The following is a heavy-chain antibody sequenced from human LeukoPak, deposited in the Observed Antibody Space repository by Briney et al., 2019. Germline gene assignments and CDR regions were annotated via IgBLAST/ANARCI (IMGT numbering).Heavy chain of an antibody. CDR3: ARDQRSSGWYRFDY. J-gene: IGHJ4*02. V-gene: IGHV3-11*04. CDR1: GFSLSDYY. CDR2: ISSSGSTI. Sequence: GGSLRLSCAASGFSLSDYYMSWIRQAPGKGLEWVSYISSSGSTIYYADSVKGRFTISRDNAKNSLYLQMNSLRAEDTAVYYCARDQRSSGWYRFDYWGQGTLVTVSS. D-gene: IGHD6-19*01.